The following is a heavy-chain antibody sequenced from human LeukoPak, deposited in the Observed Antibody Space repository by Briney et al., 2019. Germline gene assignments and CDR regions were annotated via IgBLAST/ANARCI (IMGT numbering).Heavy chain of an antibody. V-gene: IGHV7-4-1*02. CDR2: INTNTGNP. CDR1: GYTFSSYY. CDR3: ARDPQLDSSTWFDP. J-gene: IGHJ5*02. D-gene: IGHD6-13*01. Sequence: ASVKVSCKASGYTFSSYYMHWVRQAPGQGLEWMGWINTNTGNPTYAQGFTGRFVFSLDTSVSTAYLQISSLKAEDTAVYYCARDPQLDSSTWFDPWGQGTLVTVSS.